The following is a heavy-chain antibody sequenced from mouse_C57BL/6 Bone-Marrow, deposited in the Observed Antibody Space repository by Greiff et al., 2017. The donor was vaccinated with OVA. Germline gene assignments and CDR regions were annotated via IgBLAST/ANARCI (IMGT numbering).Heavy chain of an antibody. Sequence: QVQLQPSGPGLVQPSQSLSITCTVSGFSLTSYGVHWVRQSPGKGLEWLGVIWSGGSTDYNADFISRLSISKDNSKSQVFFKMNSLQADDTAIYYCARNGGTRGVYFDYWGQGTTLTVSS. CDR3: ARNGGTRGVYFDY. J-gene: IGHJ2*01. V-gene: IGHV2-2*01. CDR2: IWSGGST. D-gene: IGHD2-14*01. CDR1: GFSLTSYG.